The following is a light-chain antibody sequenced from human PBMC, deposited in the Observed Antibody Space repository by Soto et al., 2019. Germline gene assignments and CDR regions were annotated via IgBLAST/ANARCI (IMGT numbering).Light chain of an antibody. CDR3: QQYGSSPFT. V-gene: IGKV3-20*01. CDR1: QSFSSSY. J-gene: IGKJ3*01. CDR2: GAS. Sequence: EIVLTQSPGTLSLSPGERATLSCRASQSFSSSYFAWYQQKPGQAPRLLIYGASSRATGIPDRFSGSGSGTEFPLTISRLEPEDFAVYYYQQYGSSPFTFGPGTKVDIK.